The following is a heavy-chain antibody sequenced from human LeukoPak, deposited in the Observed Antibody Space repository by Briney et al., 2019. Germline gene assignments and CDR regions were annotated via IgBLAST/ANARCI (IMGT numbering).Heavy chain of an antibody. J-gene: IGHJ4*03. CDR2: MYHSGNT. D-gene: IGHD6-13*01. V-gene: IGHV4-39*01. Sequence: SETLSLTCIVSGGSISSSGYYWGWIRQPPGKGLEWIGSMYHSGNTYYNPSLKSRVIISVDTSKNQFSLKLSSVTAADTAVYYCARSIAAAGAHFDYWGQGTTVTVSS. CDR3: ARSIAAAGAHFDY. CDR1: GGSISSSGYY.